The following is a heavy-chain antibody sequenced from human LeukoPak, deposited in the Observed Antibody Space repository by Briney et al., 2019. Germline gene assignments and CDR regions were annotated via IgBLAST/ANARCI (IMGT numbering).Heavy chain of an antibody. CDR3: ARHGVRYCSGGSCDRTVDY. D-gene: IGHD2-15*01. Sequence: PSETLSLTCTVSGDSISTYYWSWIRQPAGKGLEWLGRIHSSGSSNYNPSLKGRVTMSVDTSKNQFSLNLTSVTAADTAVYYCARHGVRYCSGGSCDRTVDYWGQGTLVTVSS. CDR2: IHSSGSS. V-gene: IGHV4-4*07. CDR1: GDSISTYY. J-gene: IGHJ4*02.